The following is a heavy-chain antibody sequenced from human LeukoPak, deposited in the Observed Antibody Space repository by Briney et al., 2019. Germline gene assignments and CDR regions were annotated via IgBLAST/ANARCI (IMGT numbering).Heavy chain of an antibody. Sequence: PSETLSLTCTVSGGSISSGSYYWSWIRQPAGKGLEWIGRIYTSGSTNYNPSLKSRVTISVDTSKNQFSLRLSSVTAADTAVYYCARGFLGMDVWGQGTTVTVSS. CDR3: ARGFLGMDV. CDR1: GGSISSGSYY. J-gene: IGHJ6*02. CDR2: IYTSGST. V-gene: IGHV4-61*02.